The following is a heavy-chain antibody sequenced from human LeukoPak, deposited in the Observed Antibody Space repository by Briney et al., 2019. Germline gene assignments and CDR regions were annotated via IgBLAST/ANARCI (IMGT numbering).Heavy chain of an antibody. CDR2: IYTSGST. Sequence: SETLSLTCTVSGGSISSSSYYWGWIRQPAGKGLEWIGRIYTSGSTNYNPSLKSRVTMSVDTSKNQLSLNLTSVTAADTAVYYCARKDGDFWGHGTLVTVSS. V-gene: IGHV4-61*02. CDR1: GGSISSSSYY. CDR3: ARKDGDF. J-gene: IGHJ4*01.